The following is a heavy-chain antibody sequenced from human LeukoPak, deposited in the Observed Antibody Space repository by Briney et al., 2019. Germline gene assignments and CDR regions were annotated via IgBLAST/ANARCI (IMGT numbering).Heavy chain of an antibody. Sequence: GASLRIPCKGSGYRFTSYWISWVRQLPGKGLEGKGRIDPSDSYTNYSPSFPGHGTISADKSISTAYLQWSSLKASDTAMYYCARHGTTVVTPADYWGQGTLVTVSS. D-gene: IGHD4-23*01. CDR3: ARHGTTVVTPADY. J-gene: IGHJ4*02. CDR1: GYRFTSYW. V-gene: IGHV5-10-1*01. CDR2: IDPSDSYT.